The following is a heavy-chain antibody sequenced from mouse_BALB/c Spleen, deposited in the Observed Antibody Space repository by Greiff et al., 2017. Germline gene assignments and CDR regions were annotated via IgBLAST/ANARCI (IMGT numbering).Heavy chain of an antibody. CDR1: GYTFTDYE. CDR3: ARSGTATVVGKAWYCDV. Sequence: VQLQQSGAELVRPGASVTLSCKASGYTFTDYEMHWVKQTPVHGLEWIGAIDPETGGTAYNQKFKGKATLTADKSSSTAYMQISSLTSDDSAVYFCARSGTATVVGKAWYCDVWGAGTTVTVSS. V-gene: IGHV1-15*01. CDR2: IDPETGGT. J-gene: IGHJ1*01. D-gene: IGHD1-1*01.